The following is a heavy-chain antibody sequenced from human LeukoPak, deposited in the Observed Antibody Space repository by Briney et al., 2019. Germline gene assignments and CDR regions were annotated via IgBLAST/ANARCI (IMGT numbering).Heavy chain of an antibody. J-gene: IGHJ5*02. CDR1: GFTFSDYS. V-gene: IGHV3-48*02. CDR2: ISSSSRTI. CDR3: ARAFYFGSGGEP. D-gene: IGHD3-10*01. Sequence: GGSLRLSCAVSGFTFSDYSMNWVRQAPGKGLEWVSYISSSSRTIYYAESVKGRFTISRDNAKKSLYLQMNSLRDEDTAVYYCARAFYFGSGGEPWGQGTLVTVSS.